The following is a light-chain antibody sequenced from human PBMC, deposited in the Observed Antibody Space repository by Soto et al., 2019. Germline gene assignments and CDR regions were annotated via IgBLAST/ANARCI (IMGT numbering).Light chain of an antibody. V-gene: IGKV3-20*01. CDR2: GAS. CDR3: HQYGSSPLT. CDR1: QSVRNRF. J-gene: IGKJ4*01. Sequence: EIVLTQSPGTLSLSSGERATLSCRASQSVRNRFLAWYQQKPGQAPRLLIYGASSRATGIPDRFSGSGSGTDFTLTITRLEPEDFAVYHCHQYGSSPLTFGGGTKVEIK.